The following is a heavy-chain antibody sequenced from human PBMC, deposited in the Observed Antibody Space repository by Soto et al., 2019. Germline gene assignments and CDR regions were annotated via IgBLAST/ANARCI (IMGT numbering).Heavy chain of an antibody. V-gene: IGHV1-3*01. Sequence: QVQLVQSGAEVKKPGASVKVSCKASGYTFTSYAMHWVRQAPGQRLEWMGWINAGNGNTKYSQKIQGRVTITRDTSASTAYMELSSLRSEDTAVYCCARGDYYDIHDYWGQGTLVTVSS. J-gene: IGHJ4*02. CDR3: ARGDYYDIHDY. CDR1: GYTFTSYA. D-gene: IGHD3-22*01. CDR2: INAGNGNT.